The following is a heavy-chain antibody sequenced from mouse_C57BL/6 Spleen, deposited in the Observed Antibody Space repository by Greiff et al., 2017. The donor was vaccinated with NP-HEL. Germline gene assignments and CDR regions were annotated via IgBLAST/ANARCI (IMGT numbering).Heavy chain of an antibody. CDR2: ISYDGSN. V-gene: IGHV3-6*01. D-gene: IGHD1-1*01. CDR3: APALYGWFAY. J-gene: IGHJ3*01. Sequence: EVKLMESGPGLVKPSQSLSLTCSVTGYSITSGYYWNWIRQFPGNKLEWMGYISYDGSNNYNPSLKNRISITRDTSKNQFFLKLNSVTTEDTATYYCAPALYGWFAYWGQGTLVTVSA. CDR1: GYSITSGYY.